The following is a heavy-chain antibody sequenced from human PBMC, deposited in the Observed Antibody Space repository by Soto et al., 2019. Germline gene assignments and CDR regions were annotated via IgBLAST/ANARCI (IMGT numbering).Heavy chain of an antibody. J-gene: IGHJ5*02. CDR1: GASVITYS. Sequence: SETLSLTCIVTGASVITYSWSWSRQSPGKGLEWIGYIHYSGGTNYTPSLRSRVTISVDTSKNQLSLNLTSLTAADTAVYYCARGGTSGSAVFNWFDPWGQGTLVTV. V-gene: IGHV4-59*02. CDR3: ARGGTSGSAVFNWFDP. D-gene: IGHD3-10*01. CDR2: IHYSGGT.